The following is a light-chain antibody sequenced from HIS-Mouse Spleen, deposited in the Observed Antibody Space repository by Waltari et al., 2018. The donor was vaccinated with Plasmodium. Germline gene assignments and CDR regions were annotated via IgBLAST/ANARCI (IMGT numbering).Light chain of an antibody. CDR3: QQYNNWSFT. V-gene: IGKV3-15*01. CDR2: GAS. J-gene: IGKJ3*01. Sequence: EIVMTHSPATLSVSPGERATLSCRASQSVSSNLAWYQKKPGQAPRLLIYGASTRATGIPARFSGSGSGTEFTLTISSLQSEDFAVYYCQQYNNWSFTFGPGTKVDIK. CDR1: QSVSSN.